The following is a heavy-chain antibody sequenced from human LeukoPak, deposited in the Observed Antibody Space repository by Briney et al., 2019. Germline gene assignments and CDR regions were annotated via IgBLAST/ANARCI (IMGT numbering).Heavy chain of an antibody. Sequence: GGSLRLSCAASGFTFSSYAMHWVRQAPGKGLEWVAVISYDGSNKYYADSVKGRFTISRDNSKNTLYLQMNSLRAEDTAVYYCARDRDIVVVPAAILGSPRLDYWGQGTLVTVSS. CDR1: GFTFSSYA. J-gene: IGHJ4*02. D-gene: IGHD2-2*01. V-gene: IGHV3-30-3*01. CDR3: ARDRDIVVVPAAILGSPRLDY. CDR2: ISYDGSNK.